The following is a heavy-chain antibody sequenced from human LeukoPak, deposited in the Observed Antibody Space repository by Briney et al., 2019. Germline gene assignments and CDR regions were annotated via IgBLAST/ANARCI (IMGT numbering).Heavy chain of an antibody. D-gene: IGHD6-13*01. Sequence: SETLSLTCTVSGGSISSSSYYWGWIRQPPGKGLEWIGSIYYSGSTYYDPSLKSRVTISVDTSKNQFSLKLSSVTAADTAVYYCARSSGYSSSWTTPYYYYYYMDVWGKGTTVTISS. V-gene: IGHV4-39*01. CDR1: GGSISSSSYY. J-gene: IGHJ6*03. CDR3: ARSSGYSSSWTTPYYYYYYMDV. CDR2: IYYSGST.